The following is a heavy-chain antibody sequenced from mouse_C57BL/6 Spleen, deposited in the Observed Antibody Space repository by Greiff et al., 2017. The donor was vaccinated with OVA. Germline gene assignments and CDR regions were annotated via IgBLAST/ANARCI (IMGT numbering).Heavy chain of an antibody. CDR3: TREVNYDFDY. D-gene: IGHD2-1*01. Sequence: VQLQQSGTVLSSPFSSVHLSFTTSVYTFTSYWMHWVKQRPGQGLEWIGAIYPGNSDTSYNQKFKGKAKLTAVTSASTAYMELSSLTNEDSAVYYCTREVNYDFDYWGQGTTLTVSS. CDR1: VYTFTSYW. J-gene: IGHJ2*01. CDR2: IYPGNSDT. V-gene: IGHV1-5*01.